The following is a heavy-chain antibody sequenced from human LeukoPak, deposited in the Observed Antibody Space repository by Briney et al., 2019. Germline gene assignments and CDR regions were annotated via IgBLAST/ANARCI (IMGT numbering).Heavy chain of an antibody. J-gene: IGHJ3*02. CDR3: ARDFSPRSAVRGVILWAFDI. CDR2: ISYDGSNK. D-gene: IGHD3-10*01. V-gene: IGHV3-30*03. CDR1: GFTFSSYG. Sequence: PGGSLRLSCAASGFTFSSYGMHWVRQAPGKGLEWVAVISYDGSNKYYADSVKGRFTISRDNSKNTLYLQMNSLRAEDTAVYYCARDFSPRSAVRGVILWAFDIWGQGTMVTVSS.